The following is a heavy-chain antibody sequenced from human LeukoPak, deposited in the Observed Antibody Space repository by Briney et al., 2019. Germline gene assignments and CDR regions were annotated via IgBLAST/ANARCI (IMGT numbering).Heavy chain of an antibody. CDR3: AKDSGIAYDY. Sequence: QTGGSLRLYCAASGFTFSSYGMQWVRQAPGKGLEWVAFIRYDGSNKYYADSVKGRFTISRDNSKNTLYLQMNSLRAEDTAVYYCAKDSGIAYDYWGQGTLVTVSS. J-gene: IGHJ4*02. CDR2: IRYDGSNK. CDR1: GFTFSSYG. V-gene: IGHV3-30*02. D-gene: IGHD6-13*01.